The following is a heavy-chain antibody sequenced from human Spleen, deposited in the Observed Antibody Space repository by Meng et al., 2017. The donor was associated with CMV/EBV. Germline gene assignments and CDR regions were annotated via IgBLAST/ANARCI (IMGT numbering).Heavy chain of an antibody. J-gene: IGHJ3*02. CDR2: ISSSASST. Sequence: GGSLRLSCTASGFTFSDYYMSRIRQAPGKGLEWVSYISSSASSTYYADSLKGRFTISRDNAKNSLYLQMNSLRAEDTAVYYCAKDLPLDAFDIWGQGTMVTVSS. V-gene: IGHV3-11*04. CDR1: GFTFSDYY. CDR3: AKDLPLDAFDI.